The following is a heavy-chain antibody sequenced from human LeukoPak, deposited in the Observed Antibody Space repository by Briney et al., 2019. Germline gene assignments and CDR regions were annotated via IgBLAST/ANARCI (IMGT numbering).Heavy chain of an antibody. CDR3: ARTLTNWGFLFDY. CDR1: GGSISSYY. D-gene: IGHD7-27*01. V-gene: IGHV4-59*01. CDR2: IYYSGST. J-gene: IGHJ4*02. Sequence: SETLSLTCTVSGGSISSYYWSWIRQPPGKGLEWIGYIYYSGSTNYNPSLKSPVTISVDTSKNQFSLKLSSVTAADTAVYYCARTLTNWGFLFDYWGQGTLVTVSS.